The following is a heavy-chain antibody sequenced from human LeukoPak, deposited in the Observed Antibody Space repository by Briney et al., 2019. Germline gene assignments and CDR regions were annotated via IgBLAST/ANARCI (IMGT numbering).Heavy chain of an antibody. CDR1: GFTFSSYW. J-gene: IGHJ4*02. CDR2: IKQDGSEK. Sequence: GGSLRLSCAASGFTFSSYWMSWVRQAPGKGLEWVANIKQDGSEKYYVDSVRGRFTISRDNAKNSLYLQMNSLRAEDTAVYICAKGGTYSSSVVDHWGQGTLVTVSS. V-gene: IGHV3-7*03. CDR3: AKGGTYSSSVVDH. D-gene: IGHD6-6*01.